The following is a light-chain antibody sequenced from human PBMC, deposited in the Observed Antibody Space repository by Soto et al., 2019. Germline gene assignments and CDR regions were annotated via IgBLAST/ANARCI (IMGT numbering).Light chain of an antibody. J-gene: IGLJ1*01. CDR1: SSDVGGYNF. V-gene: IGLV2-14*03. CDR2: DVS. Sequence: QSVLTQPASVSGSPGQSITISCTGTSSDVGGYNFVSWYQHHPGKAPKLIIYDVSNRPSGVSNRFSGSKSGNTASLTISGPQAEDEADYYCTSYTTSITYVFGTGTKVTVL. CDR3: TSYTTSITYV.